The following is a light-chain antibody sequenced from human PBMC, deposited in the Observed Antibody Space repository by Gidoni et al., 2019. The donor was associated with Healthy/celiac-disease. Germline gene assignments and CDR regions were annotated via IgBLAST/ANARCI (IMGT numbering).Light chain of an antibody. CDR2: DVS. Sequence: QSALTQPRSVSGYPGQSVTTSCTGTRSDVGGYNYVSWYQQHPGKAPKLMIYDVSKRPSGVPDRFSGSKSGNTASLTISGLQAEDEADYYCCSYAGSYTRVFGGGTKLTVL. J-gene: IGLJ2*01. V-gene: IGLV2-11*01. CDR1: RSDVGGYNY. CDR3: CSYAGSYTRV.